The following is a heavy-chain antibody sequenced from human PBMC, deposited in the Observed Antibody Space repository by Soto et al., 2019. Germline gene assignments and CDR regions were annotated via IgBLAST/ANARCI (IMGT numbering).Heavy chain of an antibody. D-gene: IGHD1-20*01. CDR2: IDYSGTA. Sequence: SETISVRCTVASGTSGVISGFWGWFSQPPGKGLEWIGNIDYSGTAYFSPSLATRVTFHLDTSKNQFSLTLYSVTAADTPVYYCARITGRHLDYLGQGILVTVS. CDR1: SGTSGVISGF. J-gene: IGHJ4*02. V-gene: IGHV4-39*01. CDR3: ARITGRHLDY.